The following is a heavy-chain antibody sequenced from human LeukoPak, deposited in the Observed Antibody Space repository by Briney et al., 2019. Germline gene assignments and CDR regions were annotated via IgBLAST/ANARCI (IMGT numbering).Heavy chain of an antibody. CDR3: ARGHIVAHASFDI. J-gene: IGHJ3*02. Sequence: SQTLSLTCTVSGGSISSGDYHWSWIRQPPGKGLEWIGYIYYSGSTYYNPSLKSRVTISVDTSKNQFSLKLSSVTAADTAVYYCARGHIVAHASFDIWGQGTMVTVSS. V-gene: IGHV4-30-4*08. CDR2: IYYSGST. D-gene: IGHD2-21*01. CDR1: GGSISSGDYH.